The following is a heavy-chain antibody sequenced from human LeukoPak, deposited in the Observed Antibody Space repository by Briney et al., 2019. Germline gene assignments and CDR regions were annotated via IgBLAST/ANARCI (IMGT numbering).Heavy chain of an antibody. CDR2: ISSSGSTI. V-gene: IGHV3-48*03. CDR1: GFTFSSYE. J-gene: IGHJ6*04. D-gene: IGHD3-10*02. CDR3: AGLGITMIGGV. Sequence: PGGSLRLSCAASGFTFSSYEMNWVRQAPGRGLEWVSYISSSGSTIYYADSVKGRFTISRDNAKNSLYLQMNSLRAEDTAVYYCAGLGITMIGGVWGKGTTVTISS.